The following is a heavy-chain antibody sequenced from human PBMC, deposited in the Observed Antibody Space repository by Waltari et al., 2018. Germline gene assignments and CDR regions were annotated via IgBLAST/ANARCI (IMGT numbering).Heavy chain of an antibody. J-gene: IGHJ3*01. CDR1: GGTFSSYE. V-gene: IGHV1-69*14. D-gene: IGHD4-17*01. CDR2: ISPTCGTP. CDR3: AIDPKGTTVIYDAFDL. Sequence: QVHLVQSGAEVKKPGSSVRVSCKASGGTFSSYEFNWVRQAPGQGLEWMGGISPTCGTPIDAQKCQGRVTSTADTSTTTAYMELSSLRFEDTAVYYCAIDPKGTTVIYDAFDLWGQGTMVSVSS.